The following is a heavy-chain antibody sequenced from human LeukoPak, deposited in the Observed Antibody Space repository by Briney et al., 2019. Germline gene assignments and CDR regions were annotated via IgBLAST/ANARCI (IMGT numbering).Heavy chain of an antibody. D-gene: IGHD2-2*01. CDR2: ISAYNGNT. CDR3: ARVGQLPHQYYMDV. V-gene: IGHV1-18*01. J-gene: IGHJ6*03. Sequence: ASVKVSCKASGYTFTSYGISWVRQAPGQGLERMGWISAYNGNTNYAQKLQGRVTMTTDTSTSTAYMELRSLRSDDTAVYYCARVGQLPHQYYMDVWGKGTTVTVSS. CDR1: GYTFTSYG.